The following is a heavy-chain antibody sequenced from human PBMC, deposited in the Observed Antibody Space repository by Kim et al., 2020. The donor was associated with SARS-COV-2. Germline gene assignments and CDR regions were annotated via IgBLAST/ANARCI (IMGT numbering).Heavy chain of an antibody. Sequence: KFQGRDTMTRDPSTSTVYMELRSLRSEDTAVYYCARDKPTEYYYYGMDIWGQGTTVTVSS. CDR3: ARDKPTEYYYYGMDI. J-gene: IGHJ6*02. V-gene: IGHV1-46*01.